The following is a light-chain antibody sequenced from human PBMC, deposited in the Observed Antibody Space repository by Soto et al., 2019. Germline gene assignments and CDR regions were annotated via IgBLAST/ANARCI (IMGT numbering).Light chain of an antibody. Sequence: QSALTQPASLSGSPGQSITISCTGTSSDIGAYDYVSWFQQHPGKAPKLMISEVNNRPSGVSNRFSGSKSGNTAYLTISGLQVEDEAEYYCTSYIRSSTLDYVFGTGTKVTVL. J-gene: IGLJ1*01. CDR3: TSYIRSSTLDYV. CDR2: EVN. V-gene: IGLV2-14*01. CDR1: SSDIGAYDY.